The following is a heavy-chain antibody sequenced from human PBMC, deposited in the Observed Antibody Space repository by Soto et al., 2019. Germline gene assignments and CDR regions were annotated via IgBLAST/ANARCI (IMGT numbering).Heavy chain of an antibody. CDR3: AKVLSRPRPGLGSFDS. CDR2: ISGGGDNT. Sequence: GGSLRLSCAASGFTFSSNSMSWVRQAPGKGLEWVSSISGGGDNTYYADSVKGRFTISRDNSKTTLYLLMNSLRAEDTAVYYCAKVLSRPRPGLGSFDSWGQGTLVTVSS. J-gene: IGHJ4*02. CDR1: GFTFSSNS. D-gene: IGHD6-19*01. V-gene: IGHV3-23*01.